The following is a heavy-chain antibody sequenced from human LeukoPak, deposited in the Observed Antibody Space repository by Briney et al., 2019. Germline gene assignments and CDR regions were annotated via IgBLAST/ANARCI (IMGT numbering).Heavy chain of an antibody. CDR1: GYTFTGYY. D-gene: IGHD3-10*01. V-gene: IGHV1-2*02. CDR2: INPNSGGT. J-gene: IGHJ6*03. CDR3: ARATLLQSYYYYMDV. Sequence: ASVKVSCKASGYTFTGYYMRWVRQAPGQGLEWMGWINPNSGGTNYAQKFQGRVTMTRDTSISTAYMELSRLRSDDTAVYYCARATLLQSYYYYMDVWGKGTTVTVSS.